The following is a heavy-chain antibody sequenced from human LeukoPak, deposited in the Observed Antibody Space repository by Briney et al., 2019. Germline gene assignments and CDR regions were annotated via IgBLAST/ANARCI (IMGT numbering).Heavy chain of an antibody. CDR2: ISSSSSYI. D-gene: IGHD2-2*01. J-gene: IGHJ4*02. V-gene: IGHV3-21*03. CDR3: ARSLYCSSPRCYLHDY. CDR1: GFTFSSYS. Sequence: GGSLRLSCAASGFTFSSYSMNWVRQAPGKGLEWVSSISSSSSYIYYADSVKGRFTISRDNAKNSLYLQMNSLRAEDTAVYYCARSLYCSSPRCYLHDYWGQGPLVAVSS.